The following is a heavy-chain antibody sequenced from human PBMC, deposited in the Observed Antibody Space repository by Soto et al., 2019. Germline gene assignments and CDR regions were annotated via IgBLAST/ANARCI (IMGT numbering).Heavy chain of an antibody. V-gene: IGHV4-38-2*01. J-gene: IGHJ6*02. CDR3: ARGRSSTLIYYYYYGMDV. D-gene: IGHD3-10*01. CDR1: GYSISSDYY. CDR2: KYHSGST. Sequence: SETLSLTCAVSGYSISSDYYWGWIRQPPGKGLEWIASKYHSGSTYYNPSLKSRVTISVDTSKNQLSLKLSSVTAADTAVYYCARGRSSTLIYYYYYGMDVWGQGTTVTVSS.